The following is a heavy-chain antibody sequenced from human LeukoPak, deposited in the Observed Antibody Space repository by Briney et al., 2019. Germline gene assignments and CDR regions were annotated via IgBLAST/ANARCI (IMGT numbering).Heavy chain of an antibody. CDR2: INHSGST. J-gene: IGHJ5*02. D-gene: IGHD2-21*02. CDR3: ARGSIVVVTATRYNWFDP. CDR1: GGSFSGYY. Sequence: SETLSLTCAVYGGSFSGYYWSSIRQPPGKGLEWIGEINHSGSTNYNPSLKSRVTISVDTSKNQFSLKLSSVTAADTAVYYCARGSIVVVTATRYNWFDPWGQGTLVTVSS. V-gene: IGHV4-34*01.